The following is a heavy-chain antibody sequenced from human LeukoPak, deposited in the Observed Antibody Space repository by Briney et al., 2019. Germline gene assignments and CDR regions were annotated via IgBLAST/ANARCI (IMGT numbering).Heavy chain of an antibody. Sequence: PSETLSLTCTVSGVSIGSFYWSWIRQPPGKGLEWIGYIDYSGSTNYNPSLKSRVTLSVDTSKNQFSLKLDSVTAADTAVYYCAGYSSSWGGLDYWGQGTLVTVSS. V-gene: IGHV4-59*08. CDR1: GVSIGSFY. CDR3: AGYSSSWGGLDY. CDR2: IDYSGST. J-gene: IGHJ4*02. D-gene: IGHD6-13*01.